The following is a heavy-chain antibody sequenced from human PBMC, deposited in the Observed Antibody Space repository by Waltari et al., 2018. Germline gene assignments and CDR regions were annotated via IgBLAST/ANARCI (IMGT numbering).Heavy chain of an antibody. D-gene: IGHD1-1*01. J-gene: IGHJ4*02. CDR1: GFTFSSYS. V-gene: IGHV3-48*01. CDR3: ARDSTTGTATGDY. Sequence: EVQLVESGGGLVQPGGSLRLSCAASGFTFSSYSMNWVRQAPGKGVECVSYISSSSTIYYADSVKGRFTISRDNAKNSLYLQMNSLRAEDTAVYYCARDSTTGTATGDYWGQGTLVTVSS. CDR2: ISSSSTI.